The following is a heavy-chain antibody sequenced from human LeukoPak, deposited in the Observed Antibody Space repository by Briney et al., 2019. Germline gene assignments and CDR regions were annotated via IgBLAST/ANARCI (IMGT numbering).Heavy chain of an antibody. CDR1: GYTFTGYY. V-gene: IGHV1-2*02. Sequence: ASVTVSCKASGYTFTGYYMHWVRQAPGQGREWMGWINPNSGGTNYAQKFQGRVTMTRDTSISTAYMELSRLRSDDTAVYYCARESGGYYDYVWGSSSFVKWGQGTLVTVSS. J-gene: IGHJ4*02. D-gene: IGHD3-16*01. CDR3: ARESGGYYDYVWGSSSFVK. CDR2: INPNSGGT.